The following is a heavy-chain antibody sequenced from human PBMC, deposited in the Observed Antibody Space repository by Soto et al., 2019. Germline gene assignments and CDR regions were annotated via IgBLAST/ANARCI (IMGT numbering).Heavy chain of an antibody. J-gene: IGHJ4*02. CDR2: INHSVST. Sequence: SETLSLTCAVYGGSFSGYYWSWIRQPPGKGLEWIGEINHSVSTNYNPSLKSRVTISVDTSKNQFSLKLSSVTAADTGVYYCARGAAAAGTAYFDYWGQGTLVTVSS. V-gene: IGHV4-34*01. CDR1: GGSFSGYY. CDR3: ARGAAAAGTAYFDY. D-gene: IGHD6-13*01.